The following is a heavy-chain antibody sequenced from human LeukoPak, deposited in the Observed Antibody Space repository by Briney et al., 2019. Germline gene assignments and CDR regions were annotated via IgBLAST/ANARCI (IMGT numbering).Heavy chain of an antibody. CDR2: IYPGDSHT. V-gene: IGHV5-51*01. D-gene: IGHD6-19*01. Sequence: GESLKISCKGSGYSFTSYWIGWVRQMPGKGLEWMGIIYPGDSHTRYSPSFQGQVTISADKSITTAYLQWSSLKASDTAMYYCARPGPIGWYSSGWYYFDYWGQGTLVTVSS. J-gene: IGHJ4*02. CDR3: ARPGPIGWYSSGWYYFDY. CDR1: GYSFTSYW.